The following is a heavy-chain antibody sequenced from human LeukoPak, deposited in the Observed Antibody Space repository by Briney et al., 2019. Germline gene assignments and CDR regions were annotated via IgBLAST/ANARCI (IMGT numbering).Heavy chain of an antibody. D-gene: IGHD3-16*01. CDR3: ARAGLGAAEGAFDI. Sequence: GGSLGLSCAASGFTFSSYDMHWVRQATGKGLEWVSAIGTAGDTYYPGSVKGRFTISRENAKNSLYLQMNSPRAGDTAVYYCARAGLGAAEGAFDIWGQGTMVTVSS. CDR1: GFTFSSYD. J-gene: IGHJ3*02. CDR2: IGTAGDT. V-gene: IGHV3-13*01.